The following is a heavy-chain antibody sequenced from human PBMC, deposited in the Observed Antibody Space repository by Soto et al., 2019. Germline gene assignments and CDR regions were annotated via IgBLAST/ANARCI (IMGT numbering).Heavy chain of an antibody. D-gene: IGHD2-21*01. Sequence: SETLSLTCTVSGGSISSGSYYWGWIRQPPGKGLEWIGSIYYSGSTYYNPSLKSRVTISVDTSKNQFSLKLSSVTAADTAVYYCARGRGEFDAWGQGTPVTVSS. V-gene: IGHV4-39*01. J-gene: IGHJ5*02. CDR1: GGSISSGSYY. CDR2: IYYSGST. CDR3: ARGRGEFDA.